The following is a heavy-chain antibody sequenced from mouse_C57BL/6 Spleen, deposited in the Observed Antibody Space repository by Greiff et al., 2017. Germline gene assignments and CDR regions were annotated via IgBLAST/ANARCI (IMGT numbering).Heavy chain of an antibody. D-gene: IGHD1-1*01. V-gene: IGHV1-26*01. J-gene: IGHJ2*01. CDR2: IYPNNGGS. Sequence: VQLQQSGPELVKPGASVKISCKASGYSFTDYYMHWVKQSHGKILDWIGDIYPNNGGSSYNQKFQGKATLTVDKSSSTAYMELRSLTSEESAVYYCARSRYYVSGIPYCDYWGQGTTLTVAS. CDR3: ARSRYYVSGIPYCDY. CDR1: GYSFTDYY.